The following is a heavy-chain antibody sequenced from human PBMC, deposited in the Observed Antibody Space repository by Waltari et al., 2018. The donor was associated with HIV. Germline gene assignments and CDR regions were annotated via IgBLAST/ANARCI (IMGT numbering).Heavy chain of an antibody. Sequence: EVQLVESGGGLVQPGGSLRLSCAASGINFNNYWMNWVRQAPGKGLGWVANIKKDGSEKHYVDPVKGRFTISRDNAKKSLYLQMNSLRAEDTAVYYCVAPLDWGQGTLVTVSS. CDR2: IKKDGSEK. CDR3: VAPLD. V-gene: IGHV3-7*01. J-gene: IGHJ4*02. CDR1: GINFNNYW.